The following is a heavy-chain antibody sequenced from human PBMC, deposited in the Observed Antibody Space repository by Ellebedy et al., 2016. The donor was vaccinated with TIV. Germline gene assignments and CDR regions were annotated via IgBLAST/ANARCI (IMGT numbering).Heavy chain of an antibody. CDR3: ARDSERGDDGWFDP. Sequence: ASVKVSXKASGYTFTTYDINWVRQATGQGLEWMGWMNPHSGNTGSAQKFQGRVTMTRNTSISTAYMELSSLRSEDTAVYYCARDSERGDDGWFDPWGQGTLVTVSS. J-gene: IGHJ5*02. CDR2: MNPHSGNT. CDR1: GYTFTTYD. D-gene: IGHD4-17*01. V-gene: IGHV1-8*01.